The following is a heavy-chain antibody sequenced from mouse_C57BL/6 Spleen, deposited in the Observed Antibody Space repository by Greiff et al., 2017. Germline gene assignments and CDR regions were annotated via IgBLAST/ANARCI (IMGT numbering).Heavy chain of an antibody. CDR3: ARWDDYVAMDY. D-gene: IGHD4-1*01. Sequence: VKLKQPGAELVKPGASVKLSCKASGYTFTSYWMHWVKQRPGQGLEWIGMIHPNSGSTNYNEKFKSKATLTVDKSSSTAYMQLSSLTSEDSAVYYCARWDDYVAMDYWGQGTSVTVSS. CDR2: IHPNSGST. V-gene: IGHV1-64*01. CDR1: GYTFTSYW. J-gene: IGHJ4*01.